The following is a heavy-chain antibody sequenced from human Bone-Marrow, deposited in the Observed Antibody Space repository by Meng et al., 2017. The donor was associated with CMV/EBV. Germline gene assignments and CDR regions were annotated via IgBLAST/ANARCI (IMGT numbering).Heavy chain of an antibody. CDR3: ARGSLTGISLYYYYYGMDV. CDR2: IVVGSGNT. J-gene: IGHJ6*02. Sequence: SVKVSCKASGFTFTSSAVQWVRQARGQRLEWIGWIVVGSGNTNYAQKFQERVTITRDMSTSTAYMELSSLRSEDTAVYYCARGSLTGISLYYYYYGMDVWGQGTTVTVSS. CDR1: GFTFTSSA. V-gene: IGHV1-58*01. D-gene: IGHD7-27*01.